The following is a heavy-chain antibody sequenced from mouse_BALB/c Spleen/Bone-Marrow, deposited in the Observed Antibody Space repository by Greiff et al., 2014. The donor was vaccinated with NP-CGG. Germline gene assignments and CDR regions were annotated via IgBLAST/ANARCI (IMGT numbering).Heavy chain of an antibody. CDR2: IYPGDGDI. V-gene: IGHV1-80*01. CDR3: ARGVPMDY. Sequence: VQLQQSGAELVRPGSSVKISCKASGYAFSSYWMNWVKQRPGQGLEWIGQIYPGDGDINYNGKFKGKATLTADKSSSTAYMQLSSLTSEDSAVYFCARGVPMDYWGQGTSVTVSS. J-gene: IGHJ4*01. CDR1: GYAFSSYW.